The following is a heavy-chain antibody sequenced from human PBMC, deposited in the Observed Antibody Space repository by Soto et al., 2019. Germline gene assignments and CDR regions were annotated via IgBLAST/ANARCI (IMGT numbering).Heavy chain of an antibody. D-gene: IGHD4-17*01. Sequence: GESLKISCKGSGYRFASYWIGWVRQMPGKGLEWMGLIYPGDSDTRYSPSFQGQVTISADKSIGTAYLQWTSLKASDTAMYYCARSYYGDYKYYFDYWGQGTLVTVSS. CDR2: IYPGDSDT. CDR3: ARSYYGDYKYYFDY. J-gene: IGHJ4*02. CDR1: GYRFASYW. V-gene: IGHV5-51*01.